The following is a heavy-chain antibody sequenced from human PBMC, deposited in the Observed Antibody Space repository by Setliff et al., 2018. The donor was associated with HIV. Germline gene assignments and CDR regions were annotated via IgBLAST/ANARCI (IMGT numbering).Heavy chain of an antibody. Sequence: LSLSCTASGFTFGDYAMSWVRQAPGKGLEWVGFIRSKAYGGTTEYAASVKGRFIISRDDSKSIAYLQMNSLKTEDTAVYYCTTYRNSWYDAFDIWGQGTMVTVSS. D-gene: IGHD6-13*01. CDR3: TTYRNSWYDAFDI. V-gene: IGHV3-49*04. CDR1: GFTFGDYA. J-gene: IGHJ3*02. CDR2: IRSKAYGGTT.